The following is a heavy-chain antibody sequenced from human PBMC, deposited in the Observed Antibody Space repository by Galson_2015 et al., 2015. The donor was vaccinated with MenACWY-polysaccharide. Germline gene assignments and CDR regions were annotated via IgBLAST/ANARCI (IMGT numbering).Heavy chain of an antibody. CDR2: ISPNGDAT. Sequence: SLRLSCAASGFTFSSYAMTWVRQAPGKGLEWVSSISPNGDATDYAGSVTDRFFISRDKSLNTLYLQMNSLRAEDTAVYYCMIVGTGGRVYRGQGTLVTVPS. D-gene: IGHD3-22*01. J-gene: IGHJ4*02. CDR1: GFTFSSYA. V-gene: IGHV3-23*01. CDR3: MIVGTGGRVY.